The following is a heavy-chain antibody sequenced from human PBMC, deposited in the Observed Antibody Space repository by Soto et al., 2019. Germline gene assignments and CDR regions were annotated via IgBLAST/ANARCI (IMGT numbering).Heavy chain of an antibody. CDR3: ARDPFYSGSNLQVGYFDS. V-gene: IGHV1-18*01. Sequence: QVQMVQSGAEVKKPGASVKVSCKASNYSFSSFGISWMRQAPGQGLEWMAWINPSNDNTNYAQRLQGRVTLTTDTSATTADIGLRSLRSDDTAVYYCARDPFYSGSNLQVGYFDSWGQGTLVTVSS. CDR2: INPSNDNT. J-gene: IGHJ4*02. D-gene: IGHD1-26*01. CDR1: NYSFSSFG.